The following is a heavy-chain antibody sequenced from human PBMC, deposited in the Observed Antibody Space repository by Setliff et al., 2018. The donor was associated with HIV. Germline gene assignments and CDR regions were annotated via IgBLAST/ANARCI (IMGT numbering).Heavy chain of an antibody. Sequence: SETLSLTCAVYGWSLSGYHWNWIRQPPGKGLEWIGEINHSGRTNYNPYPKRRVTISVDTSENQFSLKLRSVTAADTAMYYCARVSITYWYSIPTFYYYYMDVWGKGTKVTVSS. J-gene: IGHJ6*03. CDR2: INHSGRT. CDR1: GWSLSGYH. CDR3: ARVSITYWYSIPTFYYYYMDV. V-gene: IGHV4-34*01. D-gene: IGHD2-15*01.